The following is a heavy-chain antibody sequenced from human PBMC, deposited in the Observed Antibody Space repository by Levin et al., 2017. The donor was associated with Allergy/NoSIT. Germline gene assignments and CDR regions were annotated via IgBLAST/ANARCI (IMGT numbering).Heavy chain of an antibody. Sequence: GESLKISCAASGFTFSSYAMSWVRQAPGKGLEWVSAISGSGGSTYYADSVKGRFTISRDNSKNTLYLQMNSLRAEDTAVYYCAKGTSNSGGFDYWGQGTLVTVSS. V-gene: IGHV3-23*01. CDR1: GFTFSSYA. J-gene: IGHJ4*02. D-gene: IGHD2-2*01. CDR2: ISGSGGST. CDR3: AKGTSNSGGFDY.